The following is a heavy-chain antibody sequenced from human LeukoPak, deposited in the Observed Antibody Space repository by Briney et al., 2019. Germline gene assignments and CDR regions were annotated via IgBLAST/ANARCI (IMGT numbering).Heavy chain of an antibody. CDR2: IKEDGSEK. J-gene: IGHJ4*02. CDR1: GFTFSNNW. D-gene: IGHD2-2*01. Sequence: GGSLRLSCAASGFTFSNNWMSWVRQAPGKGLEWVANIKEDGSEKYYVDSVKGRFTISRDNAKNSLYLQMNSLRAEDTAVYYCARAPIVVVPAAPDYWDQGTLVTVSS. V-gene: IGHV3-7*01. CDR3: ARAPIVVVPAAPDY.